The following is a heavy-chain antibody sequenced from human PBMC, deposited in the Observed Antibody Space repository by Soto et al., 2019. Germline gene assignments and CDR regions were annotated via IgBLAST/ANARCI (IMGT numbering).Heavy chain of an antibody. D-gene: IGHD3-3*01. V-gene: IGHV4-39*01. Sequence: QLQLHESGPGLVKPSETLSLTCSVSGGSISSNNYYWGWIRQPPGKGLEWIGNIYYNGFTYYNPSLKSGFTISVDTSKNQFSLKLTSVTATDTAVYYCARQGDFWSGSGDFDYWGEGILVHVSS. J-gene: IGHJ4*02. CDR1: GGSISSNNYY. CDR3: ARQGDFWSGSGDFDY. CDR2: IYYNGFT.